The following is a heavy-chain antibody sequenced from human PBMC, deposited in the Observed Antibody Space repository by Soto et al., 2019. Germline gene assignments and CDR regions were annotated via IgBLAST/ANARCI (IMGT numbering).Heavy chain of an antibody. Sequence: SGPTLMNPTETLTLTCSFSGFSLSTSGISVSWIRQPPGKALEWLARIDWDDDKYYNTSLRTRLTISKDTSKREVVLTVTNTDPVDTATYYCARSYYDIMPGMYYFDYWGQGTLLTVSS. CDR3: ARSYYDIMPGMYYFDY. J-gene: IGHJ4*02. V-gene: IGHV2-70*11. CDR2: IDWDDDK. CDR1: GFSLSTSGIS. D-gene: IGHD3-9*01.